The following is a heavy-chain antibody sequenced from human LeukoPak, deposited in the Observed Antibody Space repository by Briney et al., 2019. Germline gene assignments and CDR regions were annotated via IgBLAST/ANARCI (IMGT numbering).Heavy chain of an antibody. J-gene: IGHJ4*02. CDR1: GGSISSGGYY. V-gene: IGHV4-30-2*01. Sequence: SETLSLTCTVSGGSISSGGYYWSWIRQPPGKGLEWIGYIYHSGSTYYNPSLKSRVTISVDTSKNQFSLKLSSVTAADTAVYYCARGDYDILTGYYTYFDYWGQGTLVTVSS. CDR2: IYHSGST. D-gene: IGHD3-9*01. CDR3: ARGDYDILTGYYTYFDY.